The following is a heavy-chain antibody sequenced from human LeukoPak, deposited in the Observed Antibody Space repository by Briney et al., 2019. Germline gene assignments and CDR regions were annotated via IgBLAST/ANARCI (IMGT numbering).Heavy chain of an antibody. CDR3: AREATSGGITGTTIDP. V-gene: IGHV1-2*02. D-gene: IGHD1-7*01. Sequence: GASVKVSCKASGYTFTGYYMHWVRQAPGQGLEWMGWINPNSGGTNYAQKFQGGVTMTRDTSISTAYMELSRLRSDDTAVYYCAREATSGGITGTTIDPWGQGTLVTVSS. CDR1: GYTFTGYY. CDR2: INPNSGGT. J-gene: IGHJ5*02.